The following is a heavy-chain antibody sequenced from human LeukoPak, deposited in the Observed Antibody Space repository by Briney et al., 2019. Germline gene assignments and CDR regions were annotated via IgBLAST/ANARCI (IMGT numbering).Heavy chain of an antibody. CDR3: ARDNRDSSGWYPPGRFDY. CDR1: GGTFSSYA. CDR2: IIPIFGTA. V-gene: IGHV1-69*15. D-gene: IGHD6-19*01. Sequence: SVKVSCKASGGTFSSYAISWVRQAPGQGLEWMGRIIPIFGTANYAQKFQGRVTITADESTSTAYMELSSLRSEDTAVYYCARDNRDSSGWYPPGRFDYWGQGTLVTVSS. J-gene: IGHJ4*02.